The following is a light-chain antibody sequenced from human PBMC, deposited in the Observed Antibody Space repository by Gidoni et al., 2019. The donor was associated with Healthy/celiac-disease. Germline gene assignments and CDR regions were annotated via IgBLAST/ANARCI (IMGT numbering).Light chain of an antibody. CDR2: DAS. Sequence: DIQMTQSPSSLSASVGDRLTITCRASQNISSYLNWYQQKTGKAPKLLIYDASSLQSGVPSRSSGSGSGTEFTITISSMQPEEFAANYYQQRYSTPPITFGQGTQLEIK. CDR1: QNISSY. J-gene: IGKJ5*01. CDR3: QQRYSTPPIT. V-gene: IGKV1-39*01.